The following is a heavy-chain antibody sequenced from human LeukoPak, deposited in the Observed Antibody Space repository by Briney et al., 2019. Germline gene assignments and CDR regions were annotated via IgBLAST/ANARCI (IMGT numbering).Heavy chain of an antibody. CDR1: GFTFSSYS. CDR3: AKDGRDGYNFADY. J-gene: IGHJ4*02. D-gene: IGHD5-24*01. V-gene: IGHV3-23*01. Sequence: GGSLRLSCAASGFTFSSYSMNWVRQAPGKGLEWVSTISGSGDNTYSADSVKGRFTISRDNSKNTLYLQMNSLRAEDTAVYYCAKDGRDGYNFADYWGQGTLVTVSS. CDR2: ISGSGDNT.